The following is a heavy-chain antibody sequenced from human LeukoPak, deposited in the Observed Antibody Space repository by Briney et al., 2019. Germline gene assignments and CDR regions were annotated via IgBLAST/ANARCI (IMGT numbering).Heavy chain of an antibody. D-gene: IGHD1-26*01. V-gene: IGHV3-30*02. Sequence: GGSLRLSCAASGFTFSSYGMHWVRQAPGKGLEWVAFIRYDGSNKYYADSVKGRFTISRDNSKNTLYLQMISLRAEDTAVYYCAKVMGKTLFPPFDHWGQGTLVTVSS. CDR1: GFTFSSYG. CDR3: AKVMGKTLFPPFDH. J-gene: IGHJ4*02. CDR2: IRYDGSNK.